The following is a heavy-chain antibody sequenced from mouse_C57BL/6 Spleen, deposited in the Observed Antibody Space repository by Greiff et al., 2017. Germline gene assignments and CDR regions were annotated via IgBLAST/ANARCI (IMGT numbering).Heavy chain of an antibody. V-gene: IGHV7-3*01. CDR1: GFTFTAYY. CDR3: ASSELGSWFAY. D-gene: IGHD4-1*01. Sequence: EVKLVESGGGLVQPGGSLSLSCAASGFTFTAYYMSWVRPPPGKGLEWLGFIRNKANGYTTEYSASVKGRFTISRDNSQSILYLQMKALRAEDSATYYCASSELGSWFAYWGQGTLVTVSA. CDR2: IRNKANGYTT. J-gene: IGHJ3*01.